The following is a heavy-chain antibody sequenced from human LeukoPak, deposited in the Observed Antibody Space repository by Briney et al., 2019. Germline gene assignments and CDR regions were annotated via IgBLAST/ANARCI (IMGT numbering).Heavy chain of an antibody. CDR2: TYYRSKWYN. CDR3: ARGGYYGLDA. CDR1: GDSVSSNSAA. V-gene: IGHV6-1*01. Sequence: SQTLSLTCAISGDSVSSNSAAWNWIRQSPSTGLEWLGRTYYRSKWYNDYAVSVKSRITINPDTSENQFSLQLNSVTPEDTAVYFCARGGYYGLDAWGQGTTVTVSS. J-gene: IGHJ6*02.